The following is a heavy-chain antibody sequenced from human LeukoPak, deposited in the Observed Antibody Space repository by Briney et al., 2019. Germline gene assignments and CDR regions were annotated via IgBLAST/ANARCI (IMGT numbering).Heavy chain of an antibody. CDR2: IGTAGDT. Sequence: GGSLRLSCAASGFTFSSYDMHWVRQATGKGLEWVSAIGTAGDTYYPGSVKGRFTISRENVKNSLYLQMNSLRAGDTAVYYCARVEPYSSSWYYGYWGQGTLVTVSS. CDR1: GFTFSSYD. CDR3: ARVEPYSSSWYYGY. V-gene: IGHV3-13*01. D-gene: IGHD6-13*01. J-gene: IGHJ4*02.